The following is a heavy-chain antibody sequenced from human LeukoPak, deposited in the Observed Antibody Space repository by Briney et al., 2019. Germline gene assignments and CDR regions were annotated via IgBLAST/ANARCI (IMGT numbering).Heavy chain of an antibody. CDR2: IYYNGNT. CDR3: ARATRRILRFLEWLSSHFDY. Sequence: SETLSLTCTVSGGSIGGYFWSWLRQPPGKGLEWVGWIYYNGNTNYNSSLKSRLTMSVDASKNQFYLKLNSVTAADTAVYYCARATRRILRFLEWLSSHFDYWGQGTLVTVSS. V-gene: IGHV4-59*01. CDR1: GGSIGGYF. D-gene: IGHD3-3*01. J-gene: IGHJ4*02.